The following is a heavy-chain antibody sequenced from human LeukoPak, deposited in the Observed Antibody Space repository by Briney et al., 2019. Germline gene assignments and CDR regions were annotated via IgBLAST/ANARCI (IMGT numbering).Heavy chain of an antibody. J-gene: IGHJ5*02. CDR3: AKGLREYDFWSGYAT. V-gene: IGHV3-23*01. CDR1: GFTFSSYA. D-gene: IGHD3-3*01. CDR2: ISVSGGSP. Sequence: GGSLRLSCAASGFTFSSYAMMWVRQAPGKGLDWVSTISVSGGSPNYADSVKGRFTISRDNSKNTLFLQMNSLRAEDTALYYCAKGLREYDFWSGYATWGQGTLVTISS.